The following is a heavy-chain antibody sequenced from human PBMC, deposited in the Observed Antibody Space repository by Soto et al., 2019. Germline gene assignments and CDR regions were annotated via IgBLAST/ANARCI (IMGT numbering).Heavy chain of an antibody. CDR3: ARERYSYGYDGMDV. CDR1: GFTFSSDG. Sequence: LRLSCAASGFTFSSDGMNWVRQAPGKGLEWVSSISNTGSHIYYADSVKGRFTISRDNSKNSLHLQMNSLRAEDTAVYYCARERYSYGYDGMDVWGQGTTVTVS. V-gene: IGHV3-21*01. J-gene: IGHJ6*02. CDR2: ISNTGSHI. D-gene: IGHD5-12*01.